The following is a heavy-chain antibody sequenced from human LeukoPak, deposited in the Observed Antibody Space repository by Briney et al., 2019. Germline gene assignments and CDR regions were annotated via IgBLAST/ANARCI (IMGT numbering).Heavy chain of an antibody. CDR2: IIPIFGTA. CDR1: GGTFSSYA. CDR3: ASSHSSGRVDY. Sequence: VASVKVSCKASGGTFSSYAISWVRQAPGQGLEWMGGIIPIFGTANYAQKFQGRVTITTDESTSTAYMELSSLRSEDTAVYYCASSHSSGRVDYWGQGTLVTVSS. D-gene: IGHD6-19*01. J-gene: IGHJ4*02. V-gene: IGHV1-69*05.